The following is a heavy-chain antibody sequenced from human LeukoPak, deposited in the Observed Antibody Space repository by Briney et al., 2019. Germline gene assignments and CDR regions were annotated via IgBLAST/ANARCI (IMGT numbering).Heavy chain of an antibody. D-gene: IGHD2-21*02. J-gene: IGHJ3*02. CDR2: ISNSGTT. Sequence: SQTLSLTCTVSGDSVISGGYFWTWIRHHPGKGLEWIGYISNSGTTSYNPSLKSRVSISVDTSNNQFSLSLSSVSAPCTAVYYYAREVDVTSCPDAIDIWGQGTMVAVSS. V-gene: IGHV4-31*03. CDR3: AREVDVTSCPDAIDI. CDR1: GDSVISGGYF.